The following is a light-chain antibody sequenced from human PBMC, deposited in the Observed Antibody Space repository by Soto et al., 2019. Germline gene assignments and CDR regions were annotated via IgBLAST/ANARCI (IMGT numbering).Light chain of an antibody. V-gene: IGLV2-14*01. CDR1: SSDVGGYDY. Sequence: QSVLTQPASVSGSPGQSITISCTGTSSDVGGYDYVSWYQLHPGKAPKLMAFEVSNRPSGVSYRFSGSKSGNTASLTISGLQAEAEADYFCRSYSISTAYLFGTGTKVTV. CDR3: RSYSISTAYL. J-gene: IGLJ1*01. CDR2: EVS.